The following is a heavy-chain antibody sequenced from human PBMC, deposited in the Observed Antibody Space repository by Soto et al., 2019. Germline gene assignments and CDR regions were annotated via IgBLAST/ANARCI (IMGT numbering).Heavy chain of an antibody. J-gene: IGHJ6*04. CDR2: IIPIFGTA. CDR3: ARASPLLIKIFGPALDV. D-gene: IGHD3-3*01. V-gene: IGHV1-69*01. CDR1: GGTFSSYA. Sequence: QVQLVQSGAEVKKPGSSVKVSCKASGGTFSSYAISWVRQAPGQGLEWMGGIIPIFGTANYAQEFQGRVTITADESTSTAYMELSSLRSEYTAVYYCARASPLLIKIFGPALDVWGKGPKVTVSS.